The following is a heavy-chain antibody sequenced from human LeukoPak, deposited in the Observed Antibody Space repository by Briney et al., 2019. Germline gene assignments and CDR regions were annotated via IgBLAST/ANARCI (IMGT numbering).Heavy chain of an antibody. Sequence: ASVKVSCKASGGTFSSYAISWVRQAPGQGLEWMGRIIPILGIANYAQRFQGRVTITADKSRSTAYMELSSLRSEDTAVYYCARGRDSSGYYFDYWGQGTLVTVSS. J-gene: IGHJ4*02. V-gene: IGHV1-69*04. CDR3: ARGRDSSGYYFDY. D-gene: IGHD3-22*01. CDR2: IIPILGIA. CDR1: GGTFSSYA.